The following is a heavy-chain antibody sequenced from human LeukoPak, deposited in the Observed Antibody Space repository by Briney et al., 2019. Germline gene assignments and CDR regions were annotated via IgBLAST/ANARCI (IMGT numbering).Heavy chain of an antibody. CDR2: ISRNGGNT. V-gene: IGHV3-20*04. D-gene: IGHD2-2*01. J-gene: IGHJ6*03. CDR3: ARASRSSSCYGGACYFYYMDV. Sequence: RSGGSLRLSCAISGFNFDDYGMSWVRQAPGKGLEWVSGISRNGGNTGYADSVKGRFTISRDNAKNSLYLQMNSLRGDDTALYYCARASRSSSCYGGACYFYYMDVWGKGTTVTVSS. CDR1: GFNFDDYG.